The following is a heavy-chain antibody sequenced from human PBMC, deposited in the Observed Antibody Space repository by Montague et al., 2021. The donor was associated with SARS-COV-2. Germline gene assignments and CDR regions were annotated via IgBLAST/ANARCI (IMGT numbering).Heavy chain of an antibody. CDR3: ARDTGRQIWLDRDDYYGMDV. CDR2: YN. D-gene: IGHD5-18*01. V-gene: IGHV6-1*01. J-gene: IGHJ6*01. Sequence: YNDYAVSVKSRITINPDTSKNQFSLQLNSVTPEDTAVYHCARDTGRQIWLDRDDYYGMDVWGQGTTVTVSA.